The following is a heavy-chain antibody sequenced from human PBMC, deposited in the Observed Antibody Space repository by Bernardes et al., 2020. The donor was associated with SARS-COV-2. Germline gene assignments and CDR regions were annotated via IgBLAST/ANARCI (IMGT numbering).Heavy chain of an antibody. CDR1: GGSLSSSSYY. J-gene: IGHJ4*02. Sequence: WVSLRLTCTVSGGSLSSSSYYWGWIRQPTGKGLEWIGSIYYRGSTYYNPSLKSRITISVDTSKNQFSLKLSSVTAADTAVYYCARAPPGIAVAGPAYWGQGTLVTVSS. CDR2: IYYRGST. CDR3: ARAPPGIAVAGPAY. V-gene: IGHV4-39*07. D-gene: IGHD6-19*01.